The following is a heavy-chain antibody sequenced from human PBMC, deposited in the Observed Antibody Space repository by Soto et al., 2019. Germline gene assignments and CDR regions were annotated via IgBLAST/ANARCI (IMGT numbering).Heavy chain of an antibody. Sequence: EVQLVESGGGLIQPGGSLRLSCAASGFTVSSHYMSWVRQAPGKGLEWVSVIYSGGSTYYADSVKGRFTISRDNSKNTLYRQMNSLRADDTAVYYCAVGSKYSSSSVPAGFYYYYGMDVWGQGTTVTVSS. D-gene: IGHD6-6*01. V-gene: IGHV3-53*01. CDR1: GFTVSSHY. CDR2: IYSGGST. J-gene: IGHJ6*02. CDR3: AVGSKYSSSSVPAGFYYYYGMDV.